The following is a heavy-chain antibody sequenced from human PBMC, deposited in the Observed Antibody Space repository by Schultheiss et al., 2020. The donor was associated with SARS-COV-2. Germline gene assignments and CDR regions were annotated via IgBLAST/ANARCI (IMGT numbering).Heavy chain of an antibody. J-gene: IGHJ6*02. CDR1: GDSVSSNSAA. CDR3: ARGWLAHYYYYYGMDV. V-gene: IGHV6-1*01. D-gene: IGHD6-19*01. Sequence: SQTLSLTCAISGDSVSSNSAAWNWIRQSPSRGLEWLGRTYYRSKWFNDYAVSVKSRITINPDTSKNQFSLKLSSVTAADTAVYYCARGWLAHYYYYYGMDVWGQGTTVTVSS. CDR2: TYYRSKWFN.